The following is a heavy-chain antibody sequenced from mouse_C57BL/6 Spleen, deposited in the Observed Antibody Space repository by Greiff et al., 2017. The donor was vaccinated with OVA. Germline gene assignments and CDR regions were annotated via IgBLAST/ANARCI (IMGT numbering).Heavy chain of an antibody. J-gene: IGHJ1*03. Sequence: EVQGVESGGGLVKPGGSLKLSCAASGFTFSSYTMSWVRQTPEKRLEWVATISGGGGNTYYPDSVKGRFTISRDNAKNTLYLQMSSLRSEDTALYYCARQDYGSSYRYFDVWGTGTTVTVSS. V-gene: IGHV5-9*01. CDR1: GFTFSSYT. CDR3: ARQDYGSSYRYFDV. D-gene: IGHD1-1*01. CDR2: ISGGGGNT.